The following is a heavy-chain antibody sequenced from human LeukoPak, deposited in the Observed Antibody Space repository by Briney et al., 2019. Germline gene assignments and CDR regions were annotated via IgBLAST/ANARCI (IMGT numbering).Heavy chain of an antibody. V-gene: IGHV4-38-2*01. J-gene: IGHJ4*02. CDR3: ARPSLGLPAAFFDY. Sequence: PSETLSLTCAVSGYSISSGYYWGWIRQPPGKGVEGIGSIYNRGSTYYTPSLKTRVTISVDTSKNQFSLKLSSVTAADTAVYYCARPSLGLPAAFFDYWGQGTLVTVS. CDR2: IYNRGST. CDR1: GYSISSGYY. D-gene: IGHD2-2*01.